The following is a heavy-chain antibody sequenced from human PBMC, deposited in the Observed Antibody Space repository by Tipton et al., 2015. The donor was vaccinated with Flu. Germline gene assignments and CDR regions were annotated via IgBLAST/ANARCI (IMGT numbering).Heavy chain of an antibody. Sequence: TLSLTCTVSGGSISSHYWSWIRQPPGKGLEWIGYIYYSGSINYNPSLKSRVTISLDTSKNQFSLKLISVTAADTAVYYCARSSSAYDYVWGGSYYFDFWGQGTLVTVSS. CDR2: IYYSGSI. J-gene: IGHJ4*02. CDR3: ARSSSAYDYVWGGSYYFDF. D-gene: IGHD3-16*01. V-gene: IGHV4-59*11. CDR1: GGSISSHY.